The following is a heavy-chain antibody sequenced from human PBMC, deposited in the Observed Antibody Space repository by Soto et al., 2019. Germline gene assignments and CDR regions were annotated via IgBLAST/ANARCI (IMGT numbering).Heavy chain of an antibody. D-gene: IGHD3-10*01. V-gene: IGHV4-31*03. CDR1: GDSISNGGYY. J-gene: IGHJ4*02. CDR2: IYHIGTT. Sequence: SETLSLTCTVSGDSISNGGYYWSWIRQHPGKGLEWIGYIYHIGTTYYNPSLKSRLTISVDTSENQFSLQLSSVTAADTAVYYCARAPLYYDSGTYYNFVSRFDYWGQGTLVTSPQ. CDR3: ARAPLYYDSGTYYNFVSRFDY.